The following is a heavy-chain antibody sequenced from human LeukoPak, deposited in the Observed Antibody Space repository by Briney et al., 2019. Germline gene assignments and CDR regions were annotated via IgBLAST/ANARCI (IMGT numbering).Heavy chain of an antibody. Sequence: ASVKVSCKASGGTFSSYAISWVRQAPGQGLEWMGGIIPIFGTANYAQKFQGRVTITTDESTSTAYMELSSLRSEDTAVYYCARVWGTATTTYWFDPWGQGTLVTVSS. J-gene: IGHJ5*02. V-gene: IGHV1-69*05. CDR1: GGTFSSYA. D-gene: IGHD4-17*01. CDR2: IIPIFGTA. CDR3: ARVWGTATTTYWFDP.